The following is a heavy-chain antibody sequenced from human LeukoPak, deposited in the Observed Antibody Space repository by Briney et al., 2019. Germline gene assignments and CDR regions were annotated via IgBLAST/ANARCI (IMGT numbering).Heavy chain of an antibody. CDR2: ISGSGGST. Sequence: PGGSLRLSCAASGFTFSSYAMSWVRQAPGKGLEWVSAISGSGGSTYYADSVKGRVTISRDNSKDTLYLQMNSLRAEDTAVYYCAKVLGGRTSTLIVGATTIDYRGQGTLVTASS. CDR1: GFTFSSYA. V-gene: IGHV3-23*01. D-gene: IGHD1-26*01. CDR3: AKVLGGRTSTLIVGATTIDY. J-gene: IGHJ4*02.